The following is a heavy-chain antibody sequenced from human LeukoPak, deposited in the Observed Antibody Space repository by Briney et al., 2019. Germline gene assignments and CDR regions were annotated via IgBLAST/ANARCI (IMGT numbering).Heavy chain of an antibody. CDR2: ISSSSSYM. CDR1: GFTFSNYA. V-gene: IGHV3-21*01. J-gene: IGHJ6*03. Sequence: GSLRLSCATSGFTFSNYAMGWVRQAPGKGRGWVSSISSSSSYMYYADSVKGRFTISRDNAKNSLYLQMNSLRAEDTAVYYCAKSPALYYYYYMDVWGKGTTVTVSS. CDR3: AKSPALYYYYYMDV.